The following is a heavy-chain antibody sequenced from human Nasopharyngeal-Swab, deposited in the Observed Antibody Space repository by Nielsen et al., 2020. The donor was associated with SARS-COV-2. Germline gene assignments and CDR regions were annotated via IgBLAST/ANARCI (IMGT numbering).Heavy chain of an antibody. CDR1: GESISSNTW. J-gene: IGHJ6*03. V-gene: IGHV4-4*02. CDR3: SRHYYYYMDI. Sequence: SETLSLTCAVSGESISSNTWWGCVRQTPGMGLEWIGEIIRSGGTNYNPALKSRVTISVDKSKNQLSLEVTSVTAADTAVYYCSRHYYYYMDIWGKGTTVTVSS. CDR2: IIRSGGT.